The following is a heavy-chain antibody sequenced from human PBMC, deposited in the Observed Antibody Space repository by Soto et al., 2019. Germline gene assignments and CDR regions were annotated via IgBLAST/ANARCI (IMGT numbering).Heavy chain of an antibody. V-gene: IGHV1-18*01. Sequence: QVQLVQSRAEVKNAGASVKVSCKASGYSFTRYGIAWARQAPGQGLEWMGWINTYNGNTNYAQNLQGRVTLTTDTSTSTAYMELTSLRSNDTAIYYCAMVDVYVTPSPQDVWGQGTTVIVSS. CDR1: GYSFTRYG. CDR2: INTYNGNT. J-gene: IGHJ6*02. CDR3: AMVDVYVTPSPQDV. D-gene: IGHD3-16*01.